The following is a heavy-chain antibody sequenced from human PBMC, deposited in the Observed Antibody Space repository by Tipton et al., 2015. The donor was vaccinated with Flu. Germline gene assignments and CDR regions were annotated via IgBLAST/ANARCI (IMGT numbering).Heavy chain of an antibody. CDR2: IYRSGST. CDR3: AASPWGLHGDSYFEL. D-gene: IGHD2-21*01. Sequence: TLSLTCTVSGYSISSGFYWGWIRQPPGKGLEWIGNIYRSGSTFYNPSLKSRVTISVDTPRNQFSLKLSAVTAADTAVYYCAASPWGLHGDSYFELWGRGALVTVSS. J-gene: IGHJ4*02. CDR1: GYSISSGFY. V-gene: IGHV4-38-2*02.